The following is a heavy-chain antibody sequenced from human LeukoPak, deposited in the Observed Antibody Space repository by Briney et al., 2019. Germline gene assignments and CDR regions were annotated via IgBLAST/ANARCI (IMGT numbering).Heavy chain of an antibody. V-gene: IGHV1-46*01. Sequence: ASVKVSCKASGYTFTSYYMHWVRQAPGQGLEWMGIINPSGGSTSYAQRFQGRVTMTRDTSISTAYMELSRLRSDDTAVYYCARVTQNYDILTGYYNQAFDYWGQGTLVTVSS. CDR1: GYTFTSYY. CDR3: ARVTQNYDILTGYYNQAFDY. CDR2: INPSGGST. J-gene: IGHJ4*02. D-gene: IGHD3-9*01.